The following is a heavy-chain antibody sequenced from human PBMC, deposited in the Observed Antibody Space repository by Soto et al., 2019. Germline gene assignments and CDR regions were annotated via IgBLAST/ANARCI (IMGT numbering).Heavy chain of an antibody. V-gene: IGHV1-18*04. J-gene: IGHJ6*01. CDR1: GYAFTSYG. D-gene: IGHD2-2*01. Sequence: ASVKVCCGASGYAFTSYGISWARQPTDQALDWMGWISGYNGTTNYPQKSQGRLAMTMDTSTTTPYLEVRSLRFDDQAVYYCPRPRYCSSPSGHNHYYYGMDICRQGNTVTV. CDR3: PRPRYCSSPSGHNHYYYGMDI. CDR2: ISGYNGTT.